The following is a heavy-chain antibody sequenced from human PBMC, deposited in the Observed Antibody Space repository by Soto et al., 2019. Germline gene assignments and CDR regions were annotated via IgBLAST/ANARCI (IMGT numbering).Heavy chain of an antibody. CDR1: GGSISSYY. J-gene: IGHJ4*02. CDR2: IYYSGST. CDR3: ARGGLLPDY. Sequence: SQTLCHRWSVSGGSISSYYWSWIRQTPGKGLEWIGYIYYSGSTNYNPSLKSRVTISVDTSKNQFSLKLSSVTAADTAVYYCARGGLLPDYWGQGTLVTVSS. D-gene: IGHD6-19*01. V-gene: IGHV4-59*12.